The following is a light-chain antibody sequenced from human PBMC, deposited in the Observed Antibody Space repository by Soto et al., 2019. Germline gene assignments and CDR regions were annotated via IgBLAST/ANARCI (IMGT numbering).Light chain of an antibody. CDR1: QRVSRDF. CDR2: DAF. V-gene: IGKV3D-20*01. J-gene: IGKJ1*01. Sequence: EIVLTQSPDTLSLSPGERATLSCGASQRVSRDFLAWYQHKPGLAPRLLIYDAFIRATGIPDRFSASGSGTDFTLTIARLGPEDFAVYYCQQYGSSPRTIGQGTKVDIK. CDR3: QQYGSSPRT.